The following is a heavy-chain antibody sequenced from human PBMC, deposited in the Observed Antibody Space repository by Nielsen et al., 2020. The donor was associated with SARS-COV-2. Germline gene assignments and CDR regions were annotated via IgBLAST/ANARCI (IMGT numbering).Heavy chain of an antibody. CDR2: INPNSGGT. V-gene: IGHV1-2*06. CDR3: ARGVGMGYSSSWYVPFPPRYYFDY. Sequence: ASVKVSCKASGYTFTGYYMHWVRQAPGQGLEWMGRINPNSGGTNYAQKFQGRVTMTRNTSISTAYMELSSLRSEDTAVYYCARGVGMGYSSSWYVPFPPRYYFDYWGQGTLVTVSS. D-gene: IGHD6-13*01. J-gene: IGHJ4*02. CDR1: GYTFTGYY.